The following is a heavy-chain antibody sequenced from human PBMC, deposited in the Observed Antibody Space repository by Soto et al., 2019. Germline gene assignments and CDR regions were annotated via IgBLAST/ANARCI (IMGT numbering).Heavy chain of an antibody. D-gene: IGHD1-1*01. J-gene: IGHJ5*02. CDR3: AKDTTSTWTANWVDP. CDR2: ISSSGGSR. V-gene: IGHV3-23*01. CDR1: GFNFNTFA. Sequence: GGSLRLSCAASGFNFNTFAMSWIRQAPGKGLEWVSHISSSGGSRDYADSVRGRFTISRDNSKNVLFLQMNSLGADDTATYYCAKDTTSTWTANWVDPWGKGTPVTVSS.